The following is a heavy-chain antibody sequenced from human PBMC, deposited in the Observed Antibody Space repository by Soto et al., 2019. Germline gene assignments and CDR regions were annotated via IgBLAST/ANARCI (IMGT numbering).Heavy chain of an antibody. CDR2: INHSGST. CDR3: ARVLGATTIFGTYYYYMDV. V-gene: IGHV4-34*01. CDR1: GGSFSGYY. D-gene: IGHD3-3*01. Sequence: SETLSLTCAVYGGSFSGYYWSWIRQPPGKGLEWIGEINHSGSTNYNPSLKSRVTISVDTSKNQFSLKLSSVTAADTAVYYCARVLGATTIFGTYYYYMDVWGKGTTVTVSS. J-gene: IGHJ6*03.